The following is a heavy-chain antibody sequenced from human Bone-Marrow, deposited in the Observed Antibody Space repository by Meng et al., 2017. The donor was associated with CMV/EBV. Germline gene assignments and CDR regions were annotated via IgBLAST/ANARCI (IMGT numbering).Heavy chain of an antibody. D-gene: IGHD3-22*01. J-gene: IGHJ4*02. V-gene: IGHV3-43D*03. CDR1: GFTFDDYA. Sequence: GESLKISCAASGFTFDDYAMHWVRQAPGKGLEWVSLISWDGGSTYYADSVKGRFTISRDNSKNSLYLQMNSLRAEDTAVYYCARESYYYDSSGYYHFDYWGQGTLVTVSS. CDR2: ISWDGGST. CDR3: ARESYYYDSSGYYHFDY.